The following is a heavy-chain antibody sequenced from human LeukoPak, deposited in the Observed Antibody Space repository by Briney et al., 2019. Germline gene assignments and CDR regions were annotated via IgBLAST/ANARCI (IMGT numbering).Heavy chain of an antibody. CDR2: IHRSGST. V-gene: IGHV4-4*02. D-gene: IGHD1-14*01. CDR1: GFTFSSYW. CDR3: AREIVGGFNPGAY. J-gene: IGHJ4*02. Sequence: GSLRLSCAASGFTFSSYWMSWVRQPPGKGLEWIGEIHRSGSTNYNPSLQSRVTISIDRSKNQIALELSSVTAADTAVYYCAREIVGGFNPGAYWGQGTLVTVSS.